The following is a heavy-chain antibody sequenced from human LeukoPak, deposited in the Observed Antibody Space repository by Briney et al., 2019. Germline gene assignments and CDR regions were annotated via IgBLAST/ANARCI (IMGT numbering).Heavy chain of an antibody. D-gene: IGHD3-9*01. J-gene: IGHJ4*02. Sequence: GGSLRLSCAASGFTFSNYWTHWVRHAPGRGLVWVSRINTDGSSTKYADSVKGRFTISRDNAKNTLYLQMNSLGAEDTAVYYCARVDILTGYLDYWGQGTLVTVSS. CDR2: INTDGSST. CDR1: GFTFSNYW. CDR3: ARVDILTGYLDY. V-gene: IGHV3-74*01.